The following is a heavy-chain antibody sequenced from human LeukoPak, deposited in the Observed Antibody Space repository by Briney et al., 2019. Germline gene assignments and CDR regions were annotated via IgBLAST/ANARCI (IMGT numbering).Heavy chain of an antibody. CDR2: IYTSGST. Sequence: SETLSLTCTVSGGSISSYYWSWIRQPAGKGLEWIGRIYTSGSTNYNPSLKSRVTMSVDTSKNQFSLKLSSVTAADTAVYYCARDVNRLLWFGELWGWFDPWGQGTLVTVSS. J-gene: IGHJ5*02. D-gene: IGHD3-10*01. CDR3: ARDVNRLLWFGELWGWFDP. CDR1: GGSISSYY. V-gene: IGHV4-4*07.